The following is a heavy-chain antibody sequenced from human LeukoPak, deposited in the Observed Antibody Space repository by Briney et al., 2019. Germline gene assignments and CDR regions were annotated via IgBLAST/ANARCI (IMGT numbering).Heavy chain of an antibody. CDR2: IYYSGST. D-gene: IGHD3-10*01. CDR1: GGSISSGGYY. J-gene: IGHJ6*02. Sequence: SETLSLTCTVSGGSISSGGYYWSWIRQHQGQGLEWIVYIYYSGSTYYNPSLKSRVTISVGTSKNQFSLKLSSVTAADTAVYYCARDPLMVRGGNYYYYGMDVWGQGTTVTVSS. CDR3: ARDPLMVRGGNYYYYGMDV. V-gene: IGHV4-31*03.